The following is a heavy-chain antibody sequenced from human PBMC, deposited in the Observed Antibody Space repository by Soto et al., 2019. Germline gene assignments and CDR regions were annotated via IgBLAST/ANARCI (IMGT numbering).Heavy chain of an antibody. CDR3: ARGVDYYYGMDV. J-gene: IGHJ6*02. CDR1: GFTFSGYS. Sequence: GGSLRLSCVVSGFTFSGYSMNWVRQTPGKGLEWLSSISSSSSYIYYADSVKGRFTISRDNAKNSLYLQMNSLRAEDTAVYYCARGVDYYYGMDVWGQGTTVTVSS. CDR2: ISSSSSYI. V-gene: IGHV3-21*01.